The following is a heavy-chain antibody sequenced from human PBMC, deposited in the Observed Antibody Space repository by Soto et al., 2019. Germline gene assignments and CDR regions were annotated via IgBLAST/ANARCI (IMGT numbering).Heavy chain of an antibody. J-gene: IGHJ3*01. Sequence: EVQLVESGGGLVKPGGSLRLSCAASGFTFNNAWMTWVRQAPGKGLEWVGRIKSKADGGIIDYAAPVRGRFTISRDDSKNTVYLQMNSLKTEDTAMYYCNTDPGGSTGGQGTMVTVS. CDR1: GFTFNNAW. CDR2: IKSKADGGII. V-gene: IGHV3-15*01. CDR3: NTDPGGST.